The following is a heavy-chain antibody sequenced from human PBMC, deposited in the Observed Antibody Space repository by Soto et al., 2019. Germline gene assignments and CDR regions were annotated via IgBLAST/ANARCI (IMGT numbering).Heavy chain of an antibody. Sequence: SETLSLTCNVSGGSLTSTTYFWGWVRQPPGKGLEWIGRIFYSGNSYYNPSLKSRVTISVDTSKNQFSLRLRSVTAADAAVYFCACGHVVGHTMDIWGQGTTVTVSS. CDR2: IFYSGNS. CDR1: GGSLTSTTYF. D-gene: IGHD3-16*01. J-gene: IGHJ6*02. V-gene: IGHV4-39*01. CDR3: ACGHVVGHTMDI.